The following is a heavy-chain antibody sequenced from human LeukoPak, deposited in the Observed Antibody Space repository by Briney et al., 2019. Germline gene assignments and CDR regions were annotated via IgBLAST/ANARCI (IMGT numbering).Heavy chain of an antibody. CDR1: GFTFSSYA. V-gene: IGHV3-23*01. CDR3: AKYYKLSGYYLGGYDY. J-gene: IGHJ4*02. Sequence: GSLRLSCAASGFTFSSYAMGWVRQPPGKGLEWVSAVLASGGRTFYADSVKGRFTISRDNSKNTLYLQMNSLRAEDTAVYYCAKYYKLSGYYLGGYDYWGQGTLVTVSS. D-gene: IGHD3-22*01. CDR2: VLASGGRT.